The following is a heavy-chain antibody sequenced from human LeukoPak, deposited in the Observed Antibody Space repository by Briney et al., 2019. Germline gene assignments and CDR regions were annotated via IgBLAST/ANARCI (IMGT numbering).Heavy chain of an antibody. CDR3: ARGEFRGDYYGSGSPIGY. CDR2: DYYSGTT. CDR1: GPAISDYW. J-gene: IGHJ4*02. D-gene: IGHD3-10*01. Sequence: PSETLSLTCSVSGPAISDYWWSWLRQPPGKGLEWLGYDYYSGTTNHNAFLKSRVTISVDTSKNQFSLKLSSVTAADTAVYYCARGEFRGDYYGSGSPIGYWGQGTLVTVSS. V-gene: IGHV4-59*13.